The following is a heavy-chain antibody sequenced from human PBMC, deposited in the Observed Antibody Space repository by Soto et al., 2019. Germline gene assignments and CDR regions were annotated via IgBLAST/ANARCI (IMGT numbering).Heavy chain of an antibody. CDR2: INHSGST. V-gene: IGHV4-34*01. Sequence: QVQLQQWGAGLLKPSETLSLTCAVYGGSFSGYYWSWIRQPPGKGLEWIGEINHSGSTNYNPSLKRRGTISVDTSKNQFSLKLSSVTAADTAVYYCARGIGQGRLPWAGRHPRPLYYFDYWGQGTLVTVSS. J-gene: IGHJ4*02. CDR3: ARGIGQGRLPWAGRHPRPLYYFDY. CDR1: GGSFSGYY. D-gene: IGHD1-26*01.